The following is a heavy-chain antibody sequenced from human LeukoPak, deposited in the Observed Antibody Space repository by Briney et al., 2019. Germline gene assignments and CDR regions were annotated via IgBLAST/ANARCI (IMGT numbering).Heavy chain of an antibody. V-gene: IGHV4-4*07. Sequence: PSETLSLTCTVSGGSISSYYWSWIRQPAGEGLEWIGRIYTSGSTNYNPSLKSRVTMSVDTSKNQFSLKLSSVTAADTAVYYCAGKNYYDSSGSPFDYWGQGTLVTVSS. J-gene: IGHJ4*02. D-gene: IGHD3-22*01. CDR3: AGKNYYDSSGSPFDY. CDR1: GGSISSYY. CDR2: IYTSGST.